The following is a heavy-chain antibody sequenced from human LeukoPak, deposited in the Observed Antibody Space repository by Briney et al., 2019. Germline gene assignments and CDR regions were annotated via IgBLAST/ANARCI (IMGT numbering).Heavy chain of an antibody. Sequence: ASLKVSCKASGGTFSSYAINWVRQAPGQGLEWMGRIIPIFGIANYAQKFQGRVTITADKSTSTAYMELSSLRSEDTAVYYCARGGGHDYGDYSLNYWGQGTLVTVSS. V-gene: IGHV1-69*04. CDR3: ARGGGHDYGDYSLNY. CDR1: GGTFSSYA. D-gene: IGHD4-17*01. CDR2: IIPIFGIA. J-gene: IGHJ4*02.